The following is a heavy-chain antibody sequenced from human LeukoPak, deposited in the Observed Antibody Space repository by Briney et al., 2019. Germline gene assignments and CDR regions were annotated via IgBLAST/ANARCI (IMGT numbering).Heavy chain of an antibody. CDR2: MNPNSGNT. Sequence: EASVKVSCKASGYTFTSYDINWVRQATGQGLEWMGWMNPNSGNTGYAQKFQGGVTITRNTSISTAYMELSSLRSEDTAVYYCAREAAAAFYYYYYMDVWGKGTTVTVSS. CDR3: AREAAAAFYYYYYMDV. J-gene: IGHJ6*03. D-gene: IGHD6-13*01. V-gene: IGHV1-8*03. CDR1: GYTFTSYD.